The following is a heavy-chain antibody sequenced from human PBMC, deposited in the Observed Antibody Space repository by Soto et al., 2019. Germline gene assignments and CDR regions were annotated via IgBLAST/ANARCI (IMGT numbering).Heavy chain of an antibody. CDR1: GNTCSYRY. Sequence: QMQLVQSGAEVTKTGSSVTVSCQALGNTCSYRYLHWVRQAPGQALEWMGWIAPFSGDVHYAQKFQRVTLTRDRSINTAYMRMSSLRSEDTAIYFCASGGAGSGPFTWELPDHWGQGTLVTVSS. J-gene: IGHJ4*02. V-gene: IGHV1-45*02. CDR3: ASGGAGSGPFTWELPDH. CDR2: IAPFSGDV. D-gene: IGHD1-26*01.